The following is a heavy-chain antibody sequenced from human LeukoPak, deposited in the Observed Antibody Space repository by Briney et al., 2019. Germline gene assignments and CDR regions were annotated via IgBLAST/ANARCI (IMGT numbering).Heavy chain of an antibody. Sequence: ASVKVSCKASGYTFTGYYMHWVRQAPGQRLEWMGWINPNSGGTNYAQKFQGRVTMTRDTSISTAYMELSRLRSDDTAVYYCARVGPTAAGTNYFDYWGQGTLVTVSS. CDR1: GYTFTGYY. CDR2: INPNSGGT. CDR3: ARVGPTAAGTNYFDY. V-gene: IGHV1-2*02. D-gene: IGHD6-13*01. J-gene: IGHJ4*02.